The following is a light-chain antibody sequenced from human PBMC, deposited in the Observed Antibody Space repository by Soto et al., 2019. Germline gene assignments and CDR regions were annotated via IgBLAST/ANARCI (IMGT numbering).Light chain of an antibody. CDR2: STS. CDR1: QSISYY. V-gene: IGKV1-39*01. CDR3: QQSYSTPWT. J-gene: IGKJ1*01. Sequence: DIQMTQSPSSLSASVGDSVTITCRASQSISYYLNWYQQKQGRAPRLLIYSTSTLQSGVPSKFSGSASGTDFTHTISSLQPEDFATYYCQQSYSTPWTFGQGTKVDIK.